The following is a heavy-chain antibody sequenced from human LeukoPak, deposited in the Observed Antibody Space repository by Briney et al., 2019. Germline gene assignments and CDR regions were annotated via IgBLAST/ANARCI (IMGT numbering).Heavy chain of an antibody. CDR2: INPNSGGT. V-gene: IGHV1-2*02. CDR3: ARGTAIWFGELLPYEYYFDY. Sequence: ASVKVSFKASGYTFTVYDMDWVGQAPGQGHEWMGWINPNSGGTNYAQKVQGRGTITRDTSISTAYMELSTLRSDDTAVYYSARGTAIWFGELLPYEYYFDYWGQGTLVTVSS. CDR1: GYTFTVYD. D-gene: IGHD3-10*01. J-gene: IGHJ4*02.